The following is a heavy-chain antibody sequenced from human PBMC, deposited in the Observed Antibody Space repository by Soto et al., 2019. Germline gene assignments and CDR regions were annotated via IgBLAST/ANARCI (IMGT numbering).Heavy chain of an antibody. D-gene: IGHD3-16*01. CDR2: TYWDDSK. CDR3: ARRQAYKAFDY. CDR1: GFSLSTRGVG. J-gene: IGHJ4*02. V-gene: IGHV2-5*02. Sequence: QITLKESGPTLVKPTQTLTLACTFSGFSLSTRGVGVGWIRQPPGKALEWLGITYWDDSKRYIPTLKSRLTITKDTAKNQVVLTMTNVDPVDPATYYCARRQAYKAFDYWGQGTLVTVSS.